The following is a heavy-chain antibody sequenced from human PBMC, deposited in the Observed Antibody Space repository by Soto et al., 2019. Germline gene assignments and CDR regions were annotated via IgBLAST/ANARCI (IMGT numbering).Heavy chain of an antibody. CDR3: ARTLFRSYGMDV. CDR1: GFTFSSYS. V-gene: IGHV3-21*01. J-gene: IGHJ6*02. CDR2: ISSSSSYI. Sequence: GGSLRLSCAASGFTFSSYSMNWVRQAPGKGLEWVSSISSSSSYIYYADSVKGRFTISRDNDKNSLYLQMNSLRAEDTAVYYCARTLFRSYGMDVWGQGTTVTVSS.